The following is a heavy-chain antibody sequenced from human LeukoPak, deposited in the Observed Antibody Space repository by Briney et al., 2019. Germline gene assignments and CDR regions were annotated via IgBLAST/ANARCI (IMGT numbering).Heavy chain of an antibody. CDR1: GGTFSSYA. J-gene: IGHJ5*02. V-gene: IGHV1-69*05. D-gene: IGHD4-11*01. Sequence: ASVKDSCKASGGTFSSYAISWVRQAPGQGLEWMGGIIPIFGTANYAQKFQGRVTITTDESTSTAYMELSSLRSEDTAVYYCARDPEDDYSGVWFDPWGQGTLVTVSS. CDR3: ARDPEDDYSGVWFDP. CDR2: IIPIFGTA.